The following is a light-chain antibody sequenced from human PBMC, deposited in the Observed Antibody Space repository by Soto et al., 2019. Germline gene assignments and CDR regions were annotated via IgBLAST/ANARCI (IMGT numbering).Light chain of an antibody. CDR1: SSNIGSNY. CDR3: ATWDDSLSGVV. J-gene: IGLJ2*01. CDR2: RNN. Sequence: QAVVTQPPSASGTPGQRVTISCSGSSSNIGSNYVYWHQQLPGTAPKLLIYRNNQRPSGVPDRFSGSKSGTSASLAISGLRSEDEADYYCATWDDSLSGVVFGGGTKLTVL. V-gene: IGLV1-47*01.